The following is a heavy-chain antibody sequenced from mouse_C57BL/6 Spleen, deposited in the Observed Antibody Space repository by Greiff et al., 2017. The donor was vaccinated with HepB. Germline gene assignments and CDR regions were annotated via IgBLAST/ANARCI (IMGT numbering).Heavy chain of an antibody. Sequence: DVHLVESGGGLVKPGGSLKLSCAASGFTFSSYAMSWVRQTPEKRLEWVATISDGGSYTYYPDNVKGRFTISRDNAKNNLYLQMSHLKSEDTAMYYCARDFGSSYVLHWYFDVWGTGTTVTVSS. CDR3: ARDFGSSYVLHWYFDV. J-gene: IGHJ1*03. V-gene: IGHV5-4*01. CDR1: GFTFSSYA. CDR2: ISDGGSYT. D-gene: IGHD1-1*01.